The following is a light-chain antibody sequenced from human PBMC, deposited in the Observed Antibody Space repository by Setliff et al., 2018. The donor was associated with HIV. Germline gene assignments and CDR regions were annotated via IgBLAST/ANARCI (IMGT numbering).Light chain of an antibody. CDR3: SSYTGSRTLL. V-gene: IGLV2-14*01. Sequence: QSALTQPASVSGSPGQSITISCTGSSNDVGSYNYVSWYQQYPGEAPKVLIYEVTIRPSGVSNRFSGSKSGNAAFLTISGLQTEDEADYYCSSYTGSRTLLFGGGTKVTVL. J-gene: IGLJ2*01. CDR2: EVT. CDR1: SNDVGSYNY.